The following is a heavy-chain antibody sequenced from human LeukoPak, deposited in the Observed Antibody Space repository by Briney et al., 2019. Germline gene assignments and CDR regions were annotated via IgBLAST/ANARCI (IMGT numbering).Heavy chain of an antibody. CDR2: MNPNSGNT. V-gene: IGHV1-8*01. CDR1: GYTFTSYD. D-gene: IGHD6-19*01. Sequence: ASVKVSCKASGYTFTSYDINWVRQATGQGLEWMGWMNPNSGNTGHAQKFQGRVTLTRNTSISTAYMELSSLRSEDTAVYYCARGSSSGWFEYFQHWGQGTLVTVSS. J-gene: IGHJ1*01. CDR3: ARGSSSGWFEYFQH.